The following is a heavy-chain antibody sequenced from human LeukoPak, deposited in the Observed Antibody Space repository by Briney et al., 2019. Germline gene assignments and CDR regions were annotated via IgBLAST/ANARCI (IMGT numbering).Heavy chain of an antibody. V-gene: IGHV3-48*04. D-gene: IGHD3-22*01. CDR2: ISSSSSTI. CDR1: GFTFSTYI. Sequence: GGSLRLSCAASGFTFSTYIMNWVRQTPEKGLEWVSYISSSSSTIYYADSVKGRFTTSRDNARNSLYLQMNSLRAEDTAVYYCARVYYDKKTPTYFDYWGQGTLVTVSS. CDR3: ARVYYDKKTPTYFDY. J-gene: IGHJ4*02.